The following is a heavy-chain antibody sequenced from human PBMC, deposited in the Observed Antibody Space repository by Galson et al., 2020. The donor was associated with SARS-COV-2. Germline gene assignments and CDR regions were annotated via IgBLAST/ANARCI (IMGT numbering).Heavy chain of an antibody. CDR3: ARMVVRGVADDY. J-gene: IGHJ4*02. D-gene: IGHD3-10*01. CDR1: GFSLSTSGTC. V-gene: IGHV2-70*11. Sequence: SGPTLVKPTQTLTLTCTFSGFSLSTSGTCVSWIRQPPGKALEWLERIEWDDDKYNSTSRKTRLTIAKDTSKNQVDLTMTNMEPVDTATYYCARMVVRGVADDYWGQGTLVTVAS. CDR2: IEWDDDK.